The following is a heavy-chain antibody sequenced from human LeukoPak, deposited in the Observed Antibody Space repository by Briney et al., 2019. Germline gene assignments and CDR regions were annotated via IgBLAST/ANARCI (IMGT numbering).Heavy chain of an antibody. CDR3: ARRKNGSRSGSGRSSYWYFDL. CDR1: GFTVSSNY. D-gene: IGHD3-10*01. Sequence: PGGSLRLSCAASGFTVSSNYMSRVRQAPGKGLEWVSVIYSGGSTYYADSVKGRFTISRDNSKNTLYLQMNSLRAEDTAVYYCARRKNGSRSGSGRSSYWYFDLWGRGTLVTVSS. CDR2: IYSGGST. V-gene: IGHV3-53*01. J-gene: IGHJ2*01.